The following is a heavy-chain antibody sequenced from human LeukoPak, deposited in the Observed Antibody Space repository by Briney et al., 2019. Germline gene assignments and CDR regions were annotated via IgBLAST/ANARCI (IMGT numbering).Heavy chain of an antibody. J-gene: IGHJ6*02. CDR1: GGTFSSYA. D-gene: IGHD6-13*01. Sequence: ASVKVSCKASGGTFSSYAISWVRQAAGQGLEWMGGIIPVFGTANYAQKFQGRVTITADESTSTAYMELSSLRSEDTAVYYCARTYSSSWYGWPTPYYGMDVWGQGTTVTVSS. V-gene: IGHV1-69*01. CDR3: ARTYSSSWYGWPTPYYGMDV. CDR2: IIPVFGTA.